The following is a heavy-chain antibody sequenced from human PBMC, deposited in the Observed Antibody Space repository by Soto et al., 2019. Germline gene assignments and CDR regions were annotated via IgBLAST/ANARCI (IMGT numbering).Heavy chain of an antibody. CDR2: INPNSGGT. CDR3: ARDVSGGGFDY. CDR1: GYTFTGYY. V-gene: IGHV1-2*04. J-gene: IGHJ4*02. Sequence: ASVKVSCKASGYTFTGYYMHWVRQAPGQGLEWMGWINPNSGGTNYAQKFQGWVTMTRDTSIGTAYMELSRLRSDDTAVYYCARDVSGGGFDYWGQGTLVTVSS.